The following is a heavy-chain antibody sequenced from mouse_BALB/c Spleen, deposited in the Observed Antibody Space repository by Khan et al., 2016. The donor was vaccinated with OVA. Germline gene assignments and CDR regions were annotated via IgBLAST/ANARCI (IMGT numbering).Heavy chain of an antibody. J-gene: IGHJ3*01. V-gene: IGHV1-18*01. CDR3: AMWVYGSRWAWFAY. Sequence: EVQLHQSGPELVKPGTSVKISCKASGYTFTDYNMDWVKQSHGKSLEWIGDINHNNGHTIYNQQFKGQATLTVEKSSSTAYMELRSLTSEDTAVYFCAMWVYGSRWAWFAYWGQGTLVTVSA. D-gene: IGHD1-1*01. CDR2: INHNNGHT. CDR1: GYTFTDYN.